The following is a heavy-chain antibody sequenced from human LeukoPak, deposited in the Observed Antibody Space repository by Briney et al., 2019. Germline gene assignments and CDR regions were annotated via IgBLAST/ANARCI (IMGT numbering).Heavy chain of an antibody. J-gene: IGHJ5*02. D-gene: IGHD3-10*01. V-gene: IGHV4-38-2*02. CDR3: ARLGRYGSVPYNWFDP. Sequence: PSETLSLTCTVSGYSISSGYYWGWIRQPPGKGLEWIGSIYYSGSTYYNPSLKSRVTISVDTSKNQFSLKLSSVTAADTAVYYCARLGRYGSVPYNWFDPWGQGTLVTVSS. CDR2: IYYSGST. CDR1: GYSISSGYY.